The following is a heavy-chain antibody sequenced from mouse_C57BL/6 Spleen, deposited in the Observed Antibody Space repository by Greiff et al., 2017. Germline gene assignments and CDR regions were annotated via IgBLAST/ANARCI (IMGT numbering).Heavy chain of an antibody. CDR1: GYAFSSYW. V-gene: IGHV1-80*01. J-gene: IGHJ2*01. CDR3: ARFYYDYYYFDY. D-gene: IGHD2-4*01. Sequence: QLHVKQSGAELVKPGASVKISCKASGYAFSSYWMNWVKQRPGKGLEWIGQIYPGDGDTNYNGKFKGKATLTADKSSSTAYMQLSSLTSEDSAVYFCARFYYDYYYFDYWGQGTTLTVSS. CDR2: IYPGDGDT.